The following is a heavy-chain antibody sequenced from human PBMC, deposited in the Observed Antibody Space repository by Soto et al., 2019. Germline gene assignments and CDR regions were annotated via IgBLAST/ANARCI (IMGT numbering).Heavy chain of an antibody. D-gene: IGHD3-3*01. J-gene: IGHJ4*02. V-gene: IGHV4-34*01. CDR2: INHSGST. Sequence: PSETLSLTCAVYGGSFRVYYRSWIRQPPGKGLEWIGEINHSGSTNYNPSLKSRVTISVDTSKNQFSLKLSSVTAADTAVYYCARSPFTIFGVITQYYFDYWGQGTLVTVSS. CDR1: GGSFRVYY. CDR3: ARSPFTIFGVITQYYFDY.